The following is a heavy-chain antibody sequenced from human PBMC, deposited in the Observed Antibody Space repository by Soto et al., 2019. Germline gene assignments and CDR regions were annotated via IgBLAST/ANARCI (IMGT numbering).Heavy chain of an antibody. V-gene: IGHV3-30-3*01. Sequence: GGSLRLSCAASGFTFSSYAMHWVRQAPGKGLEWVAVISYDGSNKYYADSVKGRFTISRDNSKNTLYLQMNSLRAEDTAVYYCARSKQWLVPLLGAFDIWGQGTMVTVPS. CDR2: ISYDGSNK. CDR3: ARSKQWLVPLLGAFDI. CDR1: GFTFSSYA. J-gene: IGHJ3*02. D-gene: IGHD6-19*01.